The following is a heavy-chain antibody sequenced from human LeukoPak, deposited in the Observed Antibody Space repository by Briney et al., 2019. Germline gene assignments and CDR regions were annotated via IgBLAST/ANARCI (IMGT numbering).Heavy chain of an antibody. CDR1: GFTFNTYR. V-gene: IGHV3-21*01. Sequence: GGSLRLSCAASGFTFNTYRMNWVRQAPGKGLEWVSSISSSSSYIYYTDSVKGRFTISRDNAKNSVYLQMNSLRPEDTAVYYCSRDRLGGLDLWGQGTLVTVSS. J-gene: IGHJ5*02. CDR2: ISSSSSYI. CDR3: SRDRLGGLDL. D-gene: IGHD1-26*01.